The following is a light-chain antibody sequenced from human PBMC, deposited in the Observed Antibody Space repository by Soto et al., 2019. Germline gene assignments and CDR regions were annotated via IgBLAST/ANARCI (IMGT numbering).Light chain of an antibody. Sequence: EIVLTQSPGTLSLSPGERAALSCRASQSVSSNDLAWYRQKPGQDPRLLIYGASSRTTGIPDRFSGSGSGTDFTLTISRLEPEDFAVYYCHHYGSSPFTFGPGTKVDIK. J-gene: IGKJ3*01. CDR1: QSVSSND. CDR3: HHYGSSPFT. V-gene: IGKV3-20*01. CDR2: GAS.